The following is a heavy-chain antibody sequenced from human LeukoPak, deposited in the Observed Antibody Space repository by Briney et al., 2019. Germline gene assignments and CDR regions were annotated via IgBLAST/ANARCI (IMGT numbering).Heavy chain of an antibody. D-gene: IGHD3-10*01. CDR1: GFTFSSYA. CDR2: ISGSGGST. V-gene: IGHV3-23*01. CDR3: AKIWASYYFDY. J-gene: IGHJ4*02. Sequence: GGSLRLSCAASGFTFSSYAMSWVRQAPGKGLEWVSAISGSGGSTYYADSVKGRFTISRDNSKNTLFLQMNSLRAEDTAVYHCAKIWASYYFDYWGQGTLVTVSS.